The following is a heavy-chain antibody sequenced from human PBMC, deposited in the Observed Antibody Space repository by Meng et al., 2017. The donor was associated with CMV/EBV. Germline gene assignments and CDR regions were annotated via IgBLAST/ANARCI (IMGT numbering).Heavy chain of an antibody. J-gene: IGHJ6*02. CDR3: ARVDSGWTHYYGMDV. CDR1: GFTFSSYE. D-gene: IGHD6-19*01. CDR2: ISSSGSII. V-gene: IGHV3-48*03. Sequence: GESLKISCAASGFTFSSYEMNWVRQAPGKGLEWVSYISSSGSIIYYADSVKGRFTISRDNAKNSLYLQMNSLRAEDTAVYYCARVDSGWTHYYGMDVWGQGTTVTVSS.